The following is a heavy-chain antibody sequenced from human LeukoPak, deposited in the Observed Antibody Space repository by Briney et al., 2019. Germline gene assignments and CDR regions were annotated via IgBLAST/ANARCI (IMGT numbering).Heavy chain of an antibody. CDR2: INSDGSST. CDR3: AKSRSGSGAYGDYSFDF. V-gene: IGHV3-74*01. Sequence: GGSLRLSCAASGFTFSAYWMHWVRHSPGKGLVWVSRINSDGSSTSYADSVKGRFTISRENAKNSLYLQMNSLRAGDTAIYYCAKSRSGSGAYGDYSFDFWGQGTPVTVSS. CDR1: GFTFSAYW. D-gene: IGHD4-17*01. J-gene: IGHJ4*02.